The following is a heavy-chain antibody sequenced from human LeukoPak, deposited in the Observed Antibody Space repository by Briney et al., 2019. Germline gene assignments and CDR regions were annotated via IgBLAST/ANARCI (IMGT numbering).Heavy chain of an antibody. Sequence: ASVKVSCKASGYTFTSYYMHWVRQAPGQGLEWMGIINPSGGSTSYAQKFQGRVTMTRDTSTSTVYMELSSLRSEDTAVYYCARDSRLLLCFNWFGPWGQGTLVTVSS. D-gene: IGHD2-15*01. J-gene: IGHJ5*02. CDR3: ARDSRLLLCFNWFGP. V-gene: IGHV1-46*01. CDR1: GYTFTSYY. CDR2: INPSGGST.